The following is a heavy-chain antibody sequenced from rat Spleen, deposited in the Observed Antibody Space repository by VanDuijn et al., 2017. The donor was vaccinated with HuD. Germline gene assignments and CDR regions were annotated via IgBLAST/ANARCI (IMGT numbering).Heavy chain of an antibody. CDR2: ITYDGRSA. CDR1: GFTFNNYW. V-gene: IGHV5-31*01. D-gene: IGHD1-2*01. CDR3: ARHRSYYSSYVYAFDY. J-gene: IGHJ2*01. Sequence: EVELVESGGGLVQPGRSLKLSCVASGFTFNNYWMTWIRQAPGKGLEWVASITYDGRSAYYRDSVKGRLTISRNNAKSTLYLQMDSLRSEDTATYYCARHRSYYSSYVYAFDYWGQGVMVTVSS.